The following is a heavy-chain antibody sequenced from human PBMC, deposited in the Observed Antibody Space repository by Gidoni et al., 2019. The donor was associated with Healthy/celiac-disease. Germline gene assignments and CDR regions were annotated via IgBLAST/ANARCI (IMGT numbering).Heavy chain of an antibody. J-gene: IGHJ3*02. Sequence: EVPLLESGGGLVQPGGSLRLSCAASGFTFGSYAMSCVRQAPGKGLEGVSAISGRCGSTYYADAVKGRFTISRDNSKNTVYLQMNSLRAEDTAVYYCAKNLARYDILTGWADAFDIWGQGTMVTVSS. V-gene: IGHV3-23*01. CDR3: AKNLARYDILTGWADAFDI. D-gene: IGHD3-9*01. CDR1: GFTFGSYA. CDR2: ISGRCGST.